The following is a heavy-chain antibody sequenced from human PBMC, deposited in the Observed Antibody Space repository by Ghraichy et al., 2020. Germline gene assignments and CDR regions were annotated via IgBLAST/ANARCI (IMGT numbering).Heavy chain of an antibody. D-gene: IGHD1-26*01. CDR2: MHSSGST. V-gene: IGHV4-4*07. CDR1: GGSITPYY. CDR3: ARDRGSGRYET. J-gene: IGHJ5*02. Sequence: ESLNISCTVSGGSITPYYWNWIRQPAGKGLEWIGRMHSSGSTNYNPSLKSRLTMSVDTSKNLFSLKLSSVTAADTAVYYCARDRGSGRYETWGQGTLVTVSS.